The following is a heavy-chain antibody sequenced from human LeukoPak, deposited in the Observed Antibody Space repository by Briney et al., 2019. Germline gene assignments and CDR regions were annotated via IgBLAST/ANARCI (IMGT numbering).Heavy chain of an antibody. D-gene: IGHD6-13*01. CDR3: ARPGWIDSSSSPVAFDI. CDR2: IYSGGST. CDR1: GFTVSSNY. J-gene: IGHJ3*02. V-gene: IGHV3-53*01. Sequence: GGSLRLSCAASGFTVSSNYMSWVRQAPGKGLEWVSVIYSGGSTYYADSVKGRFTISRDNSKNTLYLQMNSLRAEDTAVYYCARPGWIDSSSSPVAFDIWGQGTMVTVSS.